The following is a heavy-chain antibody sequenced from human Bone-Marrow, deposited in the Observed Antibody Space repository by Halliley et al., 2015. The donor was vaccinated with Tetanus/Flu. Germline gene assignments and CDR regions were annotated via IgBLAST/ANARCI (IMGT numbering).Heavy chain of an antibody. V-gene: IGHV3-53*01. CDR2: FHRGGAT. CDR3: ARDYGSDRTGYYGLDV. J-gene: IGHJ6*02. Sequence: FHRGGATFYADSVGGRFTISRDNSKNTLYLQMNSLRVDDTAMYYCARDYGSDRTGYYGLDVWGQGATVTVSS. D-gene: IGHD3-10*01.